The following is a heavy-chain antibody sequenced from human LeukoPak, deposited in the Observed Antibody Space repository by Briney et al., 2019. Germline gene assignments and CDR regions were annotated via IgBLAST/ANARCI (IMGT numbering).Heavy chain of an antibody. CDR2: IYSGGGT. J-gene: IGHJ3*02. CDR1: GFTISNNY. D-gene: IGHD3-22*01. Sequence: PGGSLRLSCAASGFTISNNYMSWVRQAPGKGLEWVSLIYSGGGTFYADSVKGRFTISGDNSKNTLHLQMNSLRAEDTAMYYCAGDRHSRGFDAFDIWGQGTMVIVSS. V-gene: IGHV3-53*01. CDR3: AGDRHSRGFDAFDI.